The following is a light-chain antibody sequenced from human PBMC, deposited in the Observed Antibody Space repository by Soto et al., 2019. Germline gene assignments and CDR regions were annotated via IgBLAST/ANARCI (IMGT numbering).Light chain of an antibody. J-gene: IGKJ3*01. CDR2: DAS. CDR3: QEDNNGGT. V-gene: IGKV3-15*01. CDR1: QSVSSN. Sequence: EIVMTQSPATLSVSPGERATLSCRASQSVSSNLAWYQQKPGQAPRLLIYDASTRATGIPARFSGSGSGTKCTITISRVQSEDFAVYYCQEDNNGGTFGHGKKVDIK.